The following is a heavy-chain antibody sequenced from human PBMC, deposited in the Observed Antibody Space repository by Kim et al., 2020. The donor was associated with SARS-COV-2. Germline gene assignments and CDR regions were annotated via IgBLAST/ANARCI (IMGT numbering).Heavy chain of an antibody. CDR3: ATGGWGSGSYSGHDY. D-gene: IGHD3-10*01. CDR1: GYTLTELS. Sequence: ASVKVSCKVSGYTLTELSMHWVRQAPGKGLEWMGGFDPEDGETIYAQKFQGRVTMTEDTSTDTAYMELSSLRSEDTAVYYCATGGWGSGSYSGHDYWGQGTLVTVSS. V-gene: IGHV1-24*01. J-gene: IGHJ4*02. CDR2: FDPEDGET.